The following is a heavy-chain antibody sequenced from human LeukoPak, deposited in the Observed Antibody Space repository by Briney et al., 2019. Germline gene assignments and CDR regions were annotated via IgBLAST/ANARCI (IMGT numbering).Heavy chain of an antibody. CDR1: GDSISSGGNY. Sequence: PSETLSLTCAVSGDSISSGGNYWTWIRHYSGKGLEWIGYIYNSGSTYYNPSLQSRVTISGDTSKNQFSLKLSSVTAADTAVFYCAKVVGTVVTNWGQGTLVTVSS. CDR3: AKVVGTVVTN. D-gene: IGHD4-23*01. CDR2: IYNSGST. J-gene: IGHJ4*02. V-gene: IGHV4-31*11.